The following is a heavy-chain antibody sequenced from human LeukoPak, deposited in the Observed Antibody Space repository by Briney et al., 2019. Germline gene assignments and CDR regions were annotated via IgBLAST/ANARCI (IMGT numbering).Heavy chain of an antibody. J-gene: IGHJ4*02. CDR1: GFTFSDYY. CDR3: ARISGSYVFDY. D-gene: IGHD1-26*01. CDR2: ISSSTYT. V-gene: IGHV3-11*03. Sequence: PGGSLRLSCAASGFTFSDYYMSWIRQAPGKGLEWISYISSSTYTNYADSVKGRFTISRDNAKNSMYLQMNSLRAEDTAVYYCARISGSYVFDYWGQGTLVTVSP.